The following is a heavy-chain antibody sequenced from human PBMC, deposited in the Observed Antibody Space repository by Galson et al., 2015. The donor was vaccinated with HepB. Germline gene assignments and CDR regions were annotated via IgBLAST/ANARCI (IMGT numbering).Heavy chain of an antibody. D-gene: IGHD3-22*01. J-gene: IGHJ4*02. Sequence: LTCTVSGGSISSYYWSWIRQPPGKGLEWIGYIYYSGSTNYNPPLKSRVTISVDTSKNQFSLKLSSVTAADTAVYYCARSYYYDSSGYFTNTPSFDYWGQGTLVTVSS. CDR3: ARSYYYDSSGYFTNTPSFDY. CDR1: GGSISSYY. CDR2: IYYSGST. V-gene: IGHV4-59*01.